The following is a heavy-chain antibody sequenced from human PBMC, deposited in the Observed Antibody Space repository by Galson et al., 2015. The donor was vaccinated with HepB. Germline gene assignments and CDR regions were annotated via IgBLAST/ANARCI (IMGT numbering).Heavy chain of an antibody. J-gene: IGHJ4*02. CDR3: ARGRTHDYGDYFDC. CDR1: GFTASSNY. CDR2: IYTGGDT. V-gene: IGHV3-53*01. D-gene: IGHD4-17*01. Sequence: SLRLSCAASGFTASSNYMSWVRQAPGKGLEWVSVIYTGGDTFYADSVKGRFTISRDNSKNTLYLQMNSLRAEDTALYYCARGRTHDYGDYFDCWGQGTLVTVSS.